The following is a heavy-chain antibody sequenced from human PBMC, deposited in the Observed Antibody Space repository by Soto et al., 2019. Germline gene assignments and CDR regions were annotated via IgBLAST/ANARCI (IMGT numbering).Heavy chain of an antibody. V-gene: IGHV1-69*12. D-gene: IGHD3-22*01. J-gene: IGHJ5*02. CDR2: IIPIFGTA. Sequence: QVQLVQSGAEVKKPGSSVKVSCKASGGTFSSYAITWVRQAPGQGLEWMGGIIPIFGTANYAQKFQARVTITADESTSTAYMELSSLRSEDTAVYYCARDRGPSSGYYPYWFDPSGQGTLVTVSS. CDR1: GGTFSSYA. CDR3: ARDRGPSSGYYPYWFDP.